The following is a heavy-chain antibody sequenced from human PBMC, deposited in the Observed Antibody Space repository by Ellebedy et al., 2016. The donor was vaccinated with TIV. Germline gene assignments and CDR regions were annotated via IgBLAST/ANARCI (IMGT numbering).Heavy chain of an antibody. CDR2: INVADANT. Sequence: ASSVKVSCKASGYTFTTYAIHWVRQAPGQSLEWMGWINVADANTKYSQKFQGRVPFTRDTSANTAYMHLSGLRSEDPAVYYCARDPLGYCSGGSCANNWFDPWGQGTLVTVSS. CDR3: ARDPLGYCSGGSCANNWFDP. D-gene: IGHD2-15*01. V-gene: IGHV1-3*01. CDR1: GYTFTTYA. J-gene: IGHJ5*02.